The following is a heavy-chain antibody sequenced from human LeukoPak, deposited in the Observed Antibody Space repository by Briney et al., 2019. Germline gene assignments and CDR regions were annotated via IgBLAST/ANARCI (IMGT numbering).Heavy chain of an antibody. V-gene: IGHV4-59*12. D-gene: IGHD2-15*01. CDR1: GGSISSYY. CDR3: ARGRGSLSRGY. J-gene: IGHJ4*02. CDR2: IYYSGST. Sequence: PSETLSLTCTVSGGSISSYYWSWIRQPPGKGLEWIGYIYYSGSTNYNPSLKSRVTISVDTSKNQFSLKLSSVTAADTAVYYCARGRGSLSRGYWGQGTLVTVSS.